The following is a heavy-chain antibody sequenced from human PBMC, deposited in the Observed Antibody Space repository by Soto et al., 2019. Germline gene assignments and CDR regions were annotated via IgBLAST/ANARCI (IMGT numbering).Heavy chain of an antibody. D-gene: IGHD6-13*01. V-gene: IGHV3-30*18. CDR3: AKDLNPGYSSSWYGLSFDY. J-gene: IGHJ4*02. Sequence: PGGSLRLSCAASGFTFSSYGMHWVRQAPGKGLEWVAVISYDGSNKYYADSVKGRFTISRDNSKNTLYLQMNSLRAEDTAVYYCAKDLNPGYSSSWYGLSFDYWGQGTLVTVSS. CDR1: GFTFSSYG. CDR2: ISYDGSNK.